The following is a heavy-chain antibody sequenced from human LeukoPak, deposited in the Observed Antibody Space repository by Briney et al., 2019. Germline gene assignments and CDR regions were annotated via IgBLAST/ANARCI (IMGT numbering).Heavy chain of an antibody. CDR3: AREGGPYRPLDY. V-gene: IGHV4-4*02. Sequence: PSGTLSLTCGVSGGSITNTNYWTWVRQPPGKGLEWIGEVNLQGSTNYNPSLMGRVAISVDKPENHISLQLTSVTAADTAVYYCAREGGPYRPLDYSGQGTLVTVSS. CDR2: VNLQGST. CDR1: GGSITNTNY. J-gene: IGHJ4*02.